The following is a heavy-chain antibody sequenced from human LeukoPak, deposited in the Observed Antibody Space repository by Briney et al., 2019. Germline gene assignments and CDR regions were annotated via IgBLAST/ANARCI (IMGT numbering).Heavy chain of an antibody. CDR3: AKGIGYSPHLIDY. J-gene: IGHJ4*02. Sequence: GGSLRLSCAASGFTFSGYTMHWVRQAPGKGLEWVAFISSDGRYKSHADSVKGRFTISRDNSKNTLYLQMNSLRAEDTAVYYCAKGIGYSPHLIDYWGQGTLVTVSS. CDR2: ISSDGRYK. D-gene: IGHD4-11*01. V-gene: IGHV3-30*04. CDR1: GFTFSGYT.